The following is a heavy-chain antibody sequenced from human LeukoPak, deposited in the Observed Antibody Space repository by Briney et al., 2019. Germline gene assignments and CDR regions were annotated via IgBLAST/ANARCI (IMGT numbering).Heavy chain of an antibody. V-gene: IGHV4-59*11. J-gene: IGHJ4*02. CDR1: GVSIRSHY. CDR3: ARTGAITIFGVVKGTDY. D-gene: IGHD3-3*01. CDR2: ISYSGST. Sequence: SETLSLTCTVSGVSIRSHYWIWIRQPPGKGLEWIGHISYSGSTNYNPSLKSRVTISVDTSKNQFSLKLSSVTAADTAVYYCARTGAITIFGVVKGTDYWGQGTLVTVSS.